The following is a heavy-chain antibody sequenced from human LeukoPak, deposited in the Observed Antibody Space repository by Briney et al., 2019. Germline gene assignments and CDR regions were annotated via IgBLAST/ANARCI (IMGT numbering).Heavy chain of an antibody. CDR2: INHSGST. V-gene: IGHV4-34*01. CDR1: GGSISSYY. J-gene: IGHJ4*02. Sequence: SETLSLTCTVSGGSISSYYWSWIRQPPGKGLEWIGEINHSGSTNYNPSLKSRVTISVDTSKNQFSLKLSSVTAADTAVYYCAKGTVTHYYFDYWGQGTLVTVSS. CDR3: AKGTVTHYYFDY. D-gene: IGHD4-17*01.